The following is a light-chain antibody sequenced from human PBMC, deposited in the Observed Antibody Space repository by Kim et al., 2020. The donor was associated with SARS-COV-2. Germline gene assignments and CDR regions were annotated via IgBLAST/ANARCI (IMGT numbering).Light chain of an antibody. Sequence: PPGKIATLPCRARRTVSRTRLAWYQQDPGPAPRLLICGASSRATGIPDRFSGSGSGTDFTLTISTLEPEDFAVYYCQQYGSSPFTFGPGTKVDIK. CDR2: GAS. V-gene: IGKV3-20*01. J-gene: IGKJ3*01. CDR1: RTVSRTR. CDR3: QQYGSSPFT.